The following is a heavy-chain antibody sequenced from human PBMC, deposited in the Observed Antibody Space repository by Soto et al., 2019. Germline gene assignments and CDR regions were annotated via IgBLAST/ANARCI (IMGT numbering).Heavy chain of an antibody. CDR2: IIPILGIA. Sequence: QVQLVQSGAEVKKPGSSVKVSCKASGGTFSSYTISWVRQAPGQGLEWMGRIIPILGIANYAQKFQGRVTITADKSTSTAYMELSSLRSEDTAVYYCARDYGGGSYYGGPYFDYWGQGTLVTVSS. D-gene: IGHD1-26*01. CDR1: GGTFSSYT. CDR3: ARDYGGGSYYGGPYFDY. V-gene: IGHV1-69*08. J-gene: IGHJ4*02.